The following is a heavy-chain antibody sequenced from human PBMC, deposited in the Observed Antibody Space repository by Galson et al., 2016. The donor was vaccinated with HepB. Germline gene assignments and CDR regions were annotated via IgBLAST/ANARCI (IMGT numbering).Heavy chain of an antibody. CDR3: SREYRGYWSGGSCYSVDAFDI. V-gene: IGHV4-59*01. J-gene: IGHJ3*02. D-gene: IGHD2-15*01. CDR2: IYYSGNT. Sequence: LSLTCTVSGGSISSSYWSWIRQPPGKGLEWIGYIYYSGNTNYNPSLKSRVPISVDTPKNQFSLKLSSVTAADPAVYYCSREYRGYWSGGSCYSVDAFDIWGQGTMVTVSS. CDR1: GGSISSSY.